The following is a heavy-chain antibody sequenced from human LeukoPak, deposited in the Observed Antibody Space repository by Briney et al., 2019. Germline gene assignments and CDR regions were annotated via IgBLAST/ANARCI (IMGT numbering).Heavy chain of an antibody. CDR3: ARAGFWSGYYSRDYYYYYYMDV. Sequence: GASVKVSCKASGYTFTSYYMHWVRQAPGQGLEWMGIISPSGGSTSYAQKFQGRVTMTRDMSTSTVYMELSSLRSEDTAVYYCARAGFWSGYYSRDYYYYYYMDVWGKGTTVTVSS. V-gene: IGHV1-46*01. CDR1: GYTFTSYY. J-gene: IGHJ6*03. CDR2: ISPSGGST. D-gene: IGHD3-3*01.